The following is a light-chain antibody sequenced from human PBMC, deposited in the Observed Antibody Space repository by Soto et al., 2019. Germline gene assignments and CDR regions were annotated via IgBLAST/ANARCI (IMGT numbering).Light chain of an antibody. V-gene: IGLV2-14*01. Sequence: SALTQPASVPGSPGQSITISCTGTSSDVGGYNYVSWYQQHPGKAPKFMIYDVSNRPSGVSTRFSGSKSGNTASLTISGLQVEDEADYYCNSYTTSNTRQIVFGTGTKVTVL. J-gene: IGLJ1*01. CDR3: NSYTTSNTRQIV. CDR1: SSDVGGYNY. CDR2: DVS.